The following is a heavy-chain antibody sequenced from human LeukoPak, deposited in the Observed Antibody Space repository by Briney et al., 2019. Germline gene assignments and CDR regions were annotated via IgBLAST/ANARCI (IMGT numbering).Heavy chain of an antibody. V-gene: IGHV3-21*01. CDR2: ISSDSTYI. Sequence: NTGGPLRLSCAASGFTFSTYSMCWVRQAPGKGLEWVSSISSDSTYIYYLDSMKGRFTVSRDNAKHSLYLYMNSLRAEDTAVYYCARVAFGPHAMDVWGKGTTVTVSS. J-gene: IGHJ6*04. CDR1: GFTFSTYS. CDR3: ARVAFGPHAMDV. D-gene: IGHD3-10*01.